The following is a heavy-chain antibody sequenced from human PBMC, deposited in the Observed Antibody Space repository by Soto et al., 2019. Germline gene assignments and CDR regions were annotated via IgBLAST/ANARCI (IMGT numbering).Heavy chain of an antibody. D-gene: IGHD6-13*01. CDR3: ARDRDPYSSSWYNWFDP. V-gene: IGHV1-69*13. CDR2: IIPIFGTA. J-gene: IGHJ5*02. CDR1: GGTFSSYA. Sequence: SVKVSCKASGGTFSSYAISWVRQAPGQGLEWMGGIIPIFGTANYAQKFQGRVTITADESTSTAYMELSSLRSEDTAVYYCARDRDPYSSSWYNWFDPWGQGTLVTVSS.